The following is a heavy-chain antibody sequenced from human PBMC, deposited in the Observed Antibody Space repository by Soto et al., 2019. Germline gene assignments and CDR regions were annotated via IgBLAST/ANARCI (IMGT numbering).Heavy chain of an antibody. J-gene: IGHJ6*02. D-gene: IGHD3-10*01. CDR2: INHSGST. V-gene: IGHV4-34*01. Sequence: SETLSLTCAVYGGSFSGYYWSWIRQPPGKGLEWIGEINHSGSTNYNPSLKSRVTISVDTSKNQFSLKLSSVTAADTAVYYCARAYGSGSYYKSRYYYYGMDVWGQGTTVTVSS. CDR1: GGSFSGYY. CDR3: ARAYGSGSYYKSRYYYYGMDV.